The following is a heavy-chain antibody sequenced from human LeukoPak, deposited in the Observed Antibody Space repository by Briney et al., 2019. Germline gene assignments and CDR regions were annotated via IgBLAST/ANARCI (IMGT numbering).Heavy chain of an antibody. Sequence: GGSLRLSYAASGFTFSSYAMHWVRQAPGKGLEWVAVISYDGSNKYYADSVKGRFTISRDNSKSTLYLQMNSLRAEDTAVYYCARVASGYSYGFDYWGQGTLVTVSS. V-gene: IGHV3-30*14. J-gene: IGHJ4*02. D-gene: IGHD5-18*01. CDR2: ISYDGSNK. CDR3: ARVASGYSYGFDY. CDR1: GFTFSSYA.